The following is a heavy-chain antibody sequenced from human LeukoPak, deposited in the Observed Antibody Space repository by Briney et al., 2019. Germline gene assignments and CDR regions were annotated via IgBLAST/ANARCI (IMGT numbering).Heavy chain of an antibody. Sequence: SETLSLTRSISSGSITDFYWTWIRQPAGKGLQWIGRYSTSGSPSYNPSLNNRVTLSVDRSQNHFSLKLTSVTAADTAVYYCARATGGDSYYYYMDVWGKGTTVTVS. J-gene: IGHJ6*03. V-gene: IGHV4-4*07. CDR2: YSTSGSP. D-gene: IGHD2-21*02. CDR1: SGSITDFY. CDR3: ARATGGDSYYYYMDV.